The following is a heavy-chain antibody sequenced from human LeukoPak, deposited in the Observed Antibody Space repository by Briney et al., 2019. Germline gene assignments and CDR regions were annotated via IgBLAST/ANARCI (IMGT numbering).Heavy chain of an antibody. D-gene: IGHD2-15*01. J-gene: IGHJ4*02. CDR3: AKSHSVAQRGYFDY. CDR1: GFTFSSFA. V-gene: IGHV3-23*01. CDR2: ISDSGGST. Sequence: GGSLRLSCAASGFTFSSFAMTWVRQAPGKGLEWVSTISDSGGSTYYADSVKGRFTISRDNSEDTLYVQMNNLRAEDAAVYYCAKSHSVAQRGYFDYWGQGTLVTVSS.